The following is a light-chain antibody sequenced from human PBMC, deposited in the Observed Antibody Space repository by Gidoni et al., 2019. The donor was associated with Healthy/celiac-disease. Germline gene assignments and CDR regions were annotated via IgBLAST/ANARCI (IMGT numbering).Light chain of an antibody. CDR1: ALPKQY. CDR3: QSADSSGTPV. CDR2: KDS. J-gene: IGLJ3*02. Sequence: SYELTQPPSVSVSPGQTARITCSGDALPKQYAYWYQQKPGQAPVLVIYKDSERPSGIPERFSGSSSGTTVTLTISGVQAEDEADYYCQSADSSGTPVFGGGPKLTVL. V-gene: IGLV3-25*03.